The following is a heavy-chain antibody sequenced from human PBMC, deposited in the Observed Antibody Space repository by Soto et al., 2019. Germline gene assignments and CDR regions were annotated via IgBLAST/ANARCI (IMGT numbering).Heavy chain of an antibody. CDR1: GFIFSMYS. D-gene: IGHD2-21*02. Sequence: VGSLRLSCEVSGFIFSMYSMSWVRQTPGKGLEWVAKIPQDGVDGHYADAVKGRFTISRDNGKNSLYLQMNNLRAEDTAVYYCARDHLILPAHDFFYGSDVWGRGATVTVSS. CDR2: IPQDGVDG. CDR3: ARDHLILPAHDFFYGSDV. V-gene: IGHV3-7*03. J-gene: IGHJ6*02.